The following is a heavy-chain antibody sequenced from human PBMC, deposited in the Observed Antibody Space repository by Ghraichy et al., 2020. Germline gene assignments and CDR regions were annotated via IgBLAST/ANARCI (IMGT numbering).Heavy chain of an antibody. CDR1: GFTFGDYA. J-gene: IGHJ6*02. V-gene: IGHV3-49*04. Sequence: GRSLRLSCTASGFTFGDYAMSWVRQAPGKGLEWVGFIRSKAYGGTTEYAASVKGRFTISRDDSKSIAYLQMNSLKTEDTAVYYCSRPNIVVVPASSYGMDVWGQGTTVTVSS. D-gene: IGHD2-2*01. CDR2: IRSKAYGGTT. CDR3: SRPNIVVVPASSYGMDV.